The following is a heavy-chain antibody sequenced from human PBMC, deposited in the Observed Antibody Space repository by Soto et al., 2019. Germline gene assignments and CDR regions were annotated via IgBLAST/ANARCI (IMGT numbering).Heavy chain of an antibody. V-gene: IGHV3-9*01. CDR3: AKDRGSSSWYYFDY. CDR1: GFTFDDYA. Sequence: GGSLRLSCAASGFTFDDYAMHWVRQAPGKGLEWVSGISWNSGSIGYADSVKGRFTISRDNAKNSLYLQMNSLRAEDTALYYCAKDRGSSSWYYFDYWGQGTLVTVSS. J-gene: IGHJ4*02. D-gene: IGHD6-13*01. CDR2: ISWNSGSI.